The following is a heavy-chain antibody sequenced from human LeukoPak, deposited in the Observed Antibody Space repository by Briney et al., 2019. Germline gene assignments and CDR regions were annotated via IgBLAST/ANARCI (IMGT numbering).Heavy chain of an antibody. Sequence: GASVKVSCKASGYTFTSYGISWVRQAPGQGLEWMGWISAYNGNTNYAQKLQGRVTMTTDTSTSTAYMELRSLRSDDTAVYYCATPGGRYCSSTSCYYGYWGQGTLVTVSS. D-gene: IGHD2-2*01. CDR1: GYTFTSYG. CDR3: ATPGGRYCSSTSCYYGY. V-gene: IGHV1-18*01. CDR2: ISAYNGNT. J-gene: IGHJ4*02.